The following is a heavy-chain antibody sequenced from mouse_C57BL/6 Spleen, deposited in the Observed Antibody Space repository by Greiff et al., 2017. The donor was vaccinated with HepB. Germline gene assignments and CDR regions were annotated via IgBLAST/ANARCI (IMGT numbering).Heavy chain of an antibody. CDR3: ARKYYGSSFDY. V-gene: IGHV5-17*01. CDR2: ISSGSSTI. Sequence: EVMLVESGGGLVKPGGSLKLSCAASGFTFSDYGMHWVRQAPEKGLEWVAYISSGSSTIYYADTVKGRFTISRDNAKNTLFLQMTSMRSEATAMYYCARKYYGSSFDYWGQGTTLTVSS. D-gene: IGHD1-1*01. J-gene: IGHJ2*01. CDR1: GFTFSDYG.